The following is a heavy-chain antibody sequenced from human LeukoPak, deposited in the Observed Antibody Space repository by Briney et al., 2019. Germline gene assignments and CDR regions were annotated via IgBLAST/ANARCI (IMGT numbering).Heavy chain of an antibody. Sequence: AASVKVSCKASGYSFTGYFIHWVRQAPGQGLEWMGWINPNSGATNYAQKFQGRVTMTRDTSIGTAYMELSRLRSDDTAVYYCARETYYYGSGSPPFDIWGQGTMVTVSS. CDR3: ARETYYYGSGSPPFDI. J-gene: IGHJ3*02. CDR2: INPNSGAT. V-gene: IGHV1-2*02. D-gene: IGHD3-10*01. CDR1: GYSFTGYF.